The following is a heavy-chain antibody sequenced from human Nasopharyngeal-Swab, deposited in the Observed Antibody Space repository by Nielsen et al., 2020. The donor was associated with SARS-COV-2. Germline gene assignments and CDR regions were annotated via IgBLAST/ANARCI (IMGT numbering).Heavy chain of an antibody. J-gene: IGHJ4*02. CDR3: ARDNDYGDNSDY. CDR2: IYSGGST. Sequence: GESLKISCAASGFTVSSNYMSWVRQAPGKGLEWVSVIYSGGSTYYADSVKGRFTISRDNSKNTLYLQMNSLRAEDTAVYYCARDNDYGDNSDYWGQGTLVTVSS. D-gene: IGHD4-17*01. V-gene: IGHV3-53*01. CDR1: GFTVSSNY.